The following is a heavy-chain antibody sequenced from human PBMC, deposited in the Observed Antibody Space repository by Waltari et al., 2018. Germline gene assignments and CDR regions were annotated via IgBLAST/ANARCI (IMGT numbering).Heavy chain of an antibody. CDR2: INHSGST. D-gene: IGHD6-19*01. CDR3: ARREVAALGY. CDR1: GGSFSGTY. Sequence: LKKWGAGLLKPSRTLSPTCAANGGSFSGTYWSWIRQPPGKVLEWIGEINHSGSTNYNPSLKSRVTISVDTSKNQFSLKLSSVTAADTAVYYCARREVAALGYWGQGTLVTVSS. V-gene: IGHV4-34*01. J-gene: IGHJ4*02.